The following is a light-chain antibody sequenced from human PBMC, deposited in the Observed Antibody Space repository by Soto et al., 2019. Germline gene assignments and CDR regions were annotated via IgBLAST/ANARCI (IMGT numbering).Light chain of an antibody. V-gene: IGKV3-20*01. Sequence: EIVLTQSPGTLSLSPGERATLSCRASQGVSSSYLAWYQQNPGQAPRVLIYGATNRATGISDRFSGSGSGTDFTLTISRLEPEDFAVDYCQQYATSRTFGQGPTVEIK. CDR3: QQYATSRT. CDR2: GAT. J-gene: IGKJ1*01. CDR1: QGVSSSY.